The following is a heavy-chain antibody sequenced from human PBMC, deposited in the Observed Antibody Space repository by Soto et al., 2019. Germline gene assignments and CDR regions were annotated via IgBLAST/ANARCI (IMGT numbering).Heavy chain of an antibody. CDR3: AKDHSGRSGYYYPGNY. CDR1: GFTFSSYG. Sequence: GGSLRLSCAASGFTFSSYGMHWVRQAPGKGLEWVAVISYDGSNKYYADSVKGRFTISRDNSKNTLYLQMNSLRAEDTAVYYCAKDHSGRSGYYYPGNYWGQGTLVTVSS. D-gene: IGHD3-22*01. CDR2: ISYDGSNK. J-gene: IGHJ4*02. V-gene: IGHV3-30*18.